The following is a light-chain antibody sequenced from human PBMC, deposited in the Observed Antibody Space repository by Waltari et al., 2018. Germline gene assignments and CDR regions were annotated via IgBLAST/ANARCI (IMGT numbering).Light chain of an antibody. CDR3: QQYGSSST. J-gene: IGKJ5*01. CDR1: QSVTSNY. Sequence: EIVLTQSPGTLSLSPGERATISCRASQSVTSNYLVWYQQKPGQAPRLLIYGASSRATGIPDRFSGSGSGTDFTLTISRLEPEDFAVYYCQQYGSSSTFGQGTRLEIK. V-gene: IGKV3-20*01. CDR2: GAS.